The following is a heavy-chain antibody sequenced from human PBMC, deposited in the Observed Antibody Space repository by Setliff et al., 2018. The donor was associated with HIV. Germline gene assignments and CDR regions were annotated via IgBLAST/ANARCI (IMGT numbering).Heavy chain of an antibody. Sequence: SETLSLTCAVSGGSISSNWWSWVRQSPGKGLEWIGEIYHSGSTHYNPSLKSRVTISVDTSMDQFSLKLNSVTAADTAVYYCARRLQFLEFLHGVGGLDVWGQGTTVTVSS. CDR2: IYHSGST. CDR3: ARRLQFLEFLHGVGGLDV. V-gene: IGHV4-4*02. CDR1: GGSISSNW. D-gene: IGHD3-3*01. J-gene: IGHJ6*02.